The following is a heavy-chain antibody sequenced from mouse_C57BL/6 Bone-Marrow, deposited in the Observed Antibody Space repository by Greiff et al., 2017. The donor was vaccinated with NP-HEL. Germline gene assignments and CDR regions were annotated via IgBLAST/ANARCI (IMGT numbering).Heavy chain of an antibody. CDR2: IDPANGNT. D-gene: IGHD1-1*01. CDR3: ASDYYGYSAWFAY. CDR1: GFTFKNTY. J-gene: IGHJ3*01. Sequence: VQLQQSVAELVRPGASVKLSCTASGFTFKNTYMHWVKQRPEQGLEWIGRIDPANGNTNYAPKFQGKATLTADKSSNTAYLQLSSLTSAAAAIYDCASDYYGYSAWFAYWGQGTLVTVSA. V-gene: IGHV14-3*01.